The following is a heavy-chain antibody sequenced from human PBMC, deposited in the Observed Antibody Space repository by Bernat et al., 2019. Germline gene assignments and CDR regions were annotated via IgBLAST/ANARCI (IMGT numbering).Heavy chain of an antibody. CDR2: INHSGST. CDR1: GFTFSSYS. D-gene: IGHD6-19*01. J-gene: IGHJ5*02. V-gene: IGHV4-34*01. Sequence: VQLVESGGGLVKPGGSLRLSCAASGFTFSSYSMNWVRQAPGKGLEWIGEINHSGSTNYNPSLKSRVTISVDTSKNQFSLKLSSVTAADTAVYYCARGFQGVAGMRRGNWFDPWGQGTLVTVSS. CDR3: ARGFQGVAGMRRGNWFDP.